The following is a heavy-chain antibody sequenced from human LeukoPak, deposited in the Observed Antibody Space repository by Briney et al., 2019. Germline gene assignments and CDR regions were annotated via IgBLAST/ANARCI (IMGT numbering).Heavy chain of an antibody. CDR1: GFTFSSYW. D-gene: IGHD6-13*01. CDR3: AKLVFRSSSWIDY. J-gene: IGHJ4*02. V-gene: IGHV3-74*01. Sequence: GGSLRLSCAASGFTFSSYWMHWVRHAPGKGLVWVSRINSDGSSTSYADSVKGRFTISRDNSKNTLYLQMNSLRAEDTAVYYCAKLVFRSSSWIDYWGQGTLVTVSS. CDR2: INSDGSST.